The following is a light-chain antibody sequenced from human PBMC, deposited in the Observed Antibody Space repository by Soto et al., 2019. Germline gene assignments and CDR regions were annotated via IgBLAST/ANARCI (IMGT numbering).Light chain of an antibody. CDR1: ISNIGSNF. V-gene: IGLV1-47*01. CDR2: RND. Sequence: QSVLTQPPSASGSPGQRVTISCTGSISNIGSNFIYWYQQLPGTAPKLLIYRNDQWPAGVPDRFSGSKSGTSASLAISGLRSEDEADYYCATWDDSLSGVVFGGGTQLTVL. J-gene: IGLJ7*01. CDR3: ATWDDSLSGVV.